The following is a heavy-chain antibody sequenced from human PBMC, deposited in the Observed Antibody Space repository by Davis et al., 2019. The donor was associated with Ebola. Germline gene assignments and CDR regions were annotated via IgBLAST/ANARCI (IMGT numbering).Heavy chain of an antibody. Sequence: GESLKISCAASGFTFSDYYMSWIRQAPGKGLEWVSYITTSSSYTNYADSVKGRFTISRDNAKNSLYLQMNSLRVEDTAVYYCARSMGYSGYGYFFGMDVWGQGITVTVSS. D-gene: IGHD5-12*01. J-gene: IGHJ6*02. V-gene: IGHV3-11*06. CDR1: GFTFSDYY. CDR3: ARSMGYSGYGYFFGMDV. CDR2: ITTSSSYT.